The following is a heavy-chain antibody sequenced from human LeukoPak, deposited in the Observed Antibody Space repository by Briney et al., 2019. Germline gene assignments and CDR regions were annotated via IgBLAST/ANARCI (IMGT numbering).Heavy chain of an antibody. J-gene: IGHJ1*01. D-gene: IGHD4-11*01. CDR3: AKDAQRGFDYSNSLQN. Sequence: PGRSLRLSCVASGFTFSHYGMHWVRQAPGAGLEWVAVIWSDGSDKYYAKSVKGRFTISRDNSKNSLFLQMNSLRAEDTAVYYCAKDAQRGFDYSNSLQNWGQGILVTVSS. CDR2: IWSDGSDK. CDR1: GFTFSHYG. V-gene: IGHV3-33*06.